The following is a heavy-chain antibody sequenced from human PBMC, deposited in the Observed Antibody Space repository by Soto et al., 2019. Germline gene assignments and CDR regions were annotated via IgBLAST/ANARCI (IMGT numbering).Heavy chain of an antibody. D-gene: IGHD3-3*01. Sequence: SETLSLTCTVSGGSVSSGSYCWSWIRQPPGKGLEWIGYIYYSGSTNYNPSLRSRVTISVDTSKNQFSLKLSSVTAADTAVYYCATSDFTGTNYGMDVWGQGTTVTVSS. V-gene: IGHV4-61*01. CDR2: IYYSGST. J-gene: IGHJ6*02. CDR1: GGSVSSGSYC. CDR3: ATSDFTGTNYGMDV.